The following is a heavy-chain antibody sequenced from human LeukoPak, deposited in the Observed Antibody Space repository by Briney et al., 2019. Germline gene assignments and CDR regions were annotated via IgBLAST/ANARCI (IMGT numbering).Heavy chain of an antibody. CDR2: ISAYNGNT. J-gene: IGHJ4*02. V-gene: IGHV1-18*01. CDR1: GYAFTSYG. Sequence: ASVKVSCKASGYAFTSYGISWVRQAPGQGLEWMGWISAYNGNTNYAQKLQGRVTMTTDTSTSTAYMELRSLRSDDTAVYYCARPYYDSSAPPYDYWGQGTLVTVSS. D-gene: IGHD3-22*01. CDR3: ARPYYDSSAPPYDY.